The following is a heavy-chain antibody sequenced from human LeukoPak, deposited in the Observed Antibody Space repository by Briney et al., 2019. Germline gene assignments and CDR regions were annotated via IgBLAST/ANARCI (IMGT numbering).Heavy chain of an antibody. CDR2: ITSTSSTV. Sequence: GGSLRLSCAASGFTFSSYSMSWVRQAPGKGLEWVSYITSTSSTVYYADSVKGRFTVSRDNAKNSLYLQMNSLRDEDTAMFYRARVGDGYSVNYFDFWGQGTLVTVSS. CDR3: ARVGDGYSVNYFDF. CDR1: GFTFSSYS. J-gene: IGHJ4*02. V-gene: IGHV3-48*02. D-gene: IGHD5-24*01.